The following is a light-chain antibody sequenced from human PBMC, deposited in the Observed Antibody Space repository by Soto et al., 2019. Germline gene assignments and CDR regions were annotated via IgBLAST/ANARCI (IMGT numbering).Light chain of an antibody. CDR3: QQYGSSHPLT. V-gene: IGKV3-20*01. CDR1: QSLTSNS. Sequence: DILLTQSPGSLSLSPGQGATLSCRASQSLTSNSLAWYQQKPGRAPRLLIYGASSRATGIPDRFSGSGSGTDFTLTTSRLEPEDFAVYHCQQYGSSHPLTFGGGTKVDIK. J-gene: IGKJ4*01. CDR2: GAS.